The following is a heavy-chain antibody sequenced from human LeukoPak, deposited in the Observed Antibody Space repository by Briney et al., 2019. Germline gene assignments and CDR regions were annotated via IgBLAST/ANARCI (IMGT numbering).Heavy chain of an antibody. CDR2: IFYSGST. CDR3: ARVTGYTIEDYFDY. CDR1: SGSISTSNYY. D-gene: IGHD3-9*01. J-gene: IGHJ4*02. Sequence: SETLSLTCTVSSGSISTSNYYWGWGRQPPGKAPEWIGNIFYSGSTYYSPSLKSRVTIALDTSKNQFSLKLRSETAADTAVYYCARVTGYTIEDYFDYWGQGTLVTVSS. V-gene: IGHV4-39*07.